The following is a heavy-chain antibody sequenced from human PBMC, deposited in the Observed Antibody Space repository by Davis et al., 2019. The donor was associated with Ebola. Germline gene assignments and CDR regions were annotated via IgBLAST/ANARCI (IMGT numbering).Heavy chain of an antibody. CDR1: GYKFTNYW. CDR2: IYSGDSDT. CDR3: ARQESLYGSIDY. D-gene: IGHD6-13*01. Sequence: GESLKISCKGSGYKFTNYWIVWVRQMPGKGLEWMGIIYSGDSDTRYRPSFEGQVTISVDRSISTAYLQWSSLKASDTAMYYCARQESLYGSIDYWGQGTLVTVSS. J-gene: IGHJ4*02. V-gene: IGHV5-51*01.